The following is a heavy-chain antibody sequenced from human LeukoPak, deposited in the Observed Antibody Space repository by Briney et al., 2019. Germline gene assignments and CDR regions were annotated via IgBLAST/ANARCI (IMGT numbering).Heavy chain of an antibody. V-gene: IGHV3-21*01. Sequence: GGSLRLSCAASGFTFSSYSMNWVRQAPGKGLEWVSSISSSSSYIYYADSVKGRFTISGDNAKNSLYLQMNSLRAEDTAVYYCAREPTMVRGVSYGMDVWGQGTTVTVSS. D-gene: IGHD3-10*01. CDR3: AREPTMVRGVSYGMDV. CDR1: GFTFSSYS. CDR2: ISSSSSYI. J-gene: IGHJ6*02.